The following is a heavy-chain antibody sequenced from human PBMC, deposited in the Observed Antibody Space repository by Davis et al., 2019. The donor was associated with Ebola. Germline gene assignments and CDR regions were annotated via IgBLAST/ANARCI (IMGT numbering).Heavy chain of an antibody. CDR1: GFTFSSYS. Sequence: GESLKISCAASGFTFSSYSMNWVRQAPGKGLEWVSSISSSSSYIYYADSVKGRFTISRDDAKNSLYLQMNGLRAEDTAVYYCERDSADIVVMPGPMDLWGQGTLVTVS. V-gene: IGHV3-21*01. J-gene: IGHJ5*02. CDR3: ERDSADIVVMPGPMDL. D-gene: IGHD2-15*01. CDR2: ISSSSSYI.